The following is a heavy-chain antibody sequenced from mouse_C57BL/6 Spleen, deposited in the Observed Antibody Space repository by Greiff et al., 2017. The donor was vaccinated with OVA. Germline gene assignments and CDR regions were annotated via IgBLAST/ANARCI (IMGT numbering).Heavy chain of an antibody. CDR1: GFSLTSYA. Sequence: QVQLKESGPGLVAPSQSLSITCTVSGFSLTSYAISWVRQPPGKGLEWLGVIWTGGGTNYNSALKSRLSISKDNSKSQVFLKMNSLQTDDTARYYCASYSNYGYYYAMDYWGQGTSVTVSS. CDR2: IWTGGGT. J-gene: IGHJ4*01. D-gene: IGHD2-5*01. CDR3: ASYSNYGYYYAMDY. V-gene: IGHV2-9-1*01.